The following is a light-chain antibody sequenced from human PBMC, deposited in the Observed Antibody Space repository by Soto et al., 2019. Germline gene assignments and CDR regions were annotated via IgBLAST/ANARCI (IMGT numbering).Light chain of an antibody. CDR2: GAS. CDR1: QNIDSF. Sequence: DIQMTQYPSSLSASVGDRVTINRRASQNIDSFLNWYHQKPGRAPNLLIYGASTLQNGVPSRFSGSGSGTDFSLSISSRQHEDFGTYYCHQSYRAQPLTFGAGTKVYIK. V-gene: IGKV1-39*01. J-gene: IGKJ4*01. CDR3: HQSYRAQPLT.